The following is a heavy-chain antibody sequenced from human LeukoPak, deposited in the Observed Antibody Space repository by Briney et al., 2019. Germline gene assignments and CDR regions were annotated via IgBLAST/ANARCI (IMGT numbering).Heavy chain of an antibody. Sequence: GGSLRLSCAASGFTFSSYGMHWVRQAPGKGLEWVAVISYDGSNKYYADSVKGRFTISRDNSKNTLYLQMNSLRAEDTAVYYCAKPPSRRLGGVFDYWGQGTLVTVSS. V-gene: IGHV3-30*18. J-gene: IGHJ4*02. D-gene: IGHD3-10*01. CDR2: ISYDGSNK. CDR1: GFTFSSYG. CDR3: AKPPSRRLGGVFDY.